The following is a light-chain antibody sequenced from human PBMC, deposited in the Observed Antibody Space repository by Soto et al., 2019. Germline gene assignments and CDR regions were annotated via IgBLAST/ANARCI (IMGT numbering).Light chain of an antibody. CDR3: QQYASLPLT. J-gene: IGKJ4*01. CDR1: QDSDKY. V-gene: IGKV1-33*01. Sequence: DIQMTQSPSSLSASLGDRVTITCQASQDSDKYLSWYQQKPGKAPELLIYDASNLETGVPSRFRGSGSGTEFTFTISSLQPEDIATYFCQQYASLPLTFGGGTKVDI. CDR2: DAS.